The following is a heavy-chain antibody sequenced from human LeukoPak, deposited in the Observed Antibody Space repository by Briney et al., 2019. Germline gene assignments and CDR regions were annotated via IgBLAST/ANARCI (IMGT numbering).Heavy chain of an antibody. J-gene: IGHJ5*02. V-gene: IGHV3-74*01. D-gene: IGHD6-13*01. CDR1: GFTFSSYG. CDR3: ARDLYSSSWYVSFWFDP. Sequence: GGSLRLSCAASGFTFSSYGMHWVRQAPGKGLEWVSRINSDGSSTSYADSVKGRFTISRDNAKNTLYLQMNSLRAEDTAVHYCARDLYSSSWYVSFWFDPWGQGTLVTVSS. CDR2: INSDGSST.